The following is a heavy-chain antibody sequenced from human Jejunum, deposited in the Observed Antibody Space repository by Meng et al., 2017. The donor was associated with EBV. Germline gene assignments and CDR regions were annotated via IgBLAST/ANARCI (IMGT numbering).Heavy chain of an antibody. Sequence: VRLQASGPVLVTPASTRVPTRAVSGGSISTDNWWSWVRQPPGKGLEYIGEIHHSGSTTYNPSLKSRVTISVDKSNNHFSLKLSSVTAADTAVYYCARDRGVEDYWGQGTLVTVSS. V-gene: IGHV4-4*02. CDR1: GGSISTDNW. J-gene: IGHJ4*02. CDR2: IHHSGST. CDR3: ARDRGVEDY. D-gene: IGHD5-24*01.